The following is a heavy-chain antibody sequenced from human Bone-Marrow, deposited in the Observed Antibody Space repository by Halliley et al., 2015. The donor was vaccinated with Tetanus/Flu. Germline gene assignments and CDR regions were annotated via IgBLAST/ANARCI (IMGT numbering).Heavy chain of an antibody. Sequence: SLRLSCAASGFTFSRYGMHWVRQAPGKGLEWVAVLWYDGSTTYYGDSVKGRFTISRDNSKNTLYLVMSSLSGEDTAVYYCARGCGGGCHGSLDYGGQGTPVTVSS. V-gene: IGHV3-33*01. D-gene: IGHD3-10*01. CDR3: ARGCGGGCHGSLDY. J-gene: IGHJ4*02. CDR2: LWYDGSTT. CDR1: GFTFSRYG.